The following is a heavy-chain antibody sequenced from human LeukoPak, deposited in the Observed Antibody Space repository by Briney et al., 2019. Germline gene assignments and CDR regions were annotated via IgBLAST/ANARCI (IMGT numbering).Heavy chain of an antibody. J-gene: IGHJ4*02. Sequence: GGSLRLSCAASGFTFSSYGMHWVRQAPGKGLEWVSGINWNGGSTGYADSVKGRFTISRDNAKNSLYLQMNSLRAEDTALYYCARADILTGYYTSLPDYWGQGTLVTVSS. CDR3: ARADILTGYYTSLPDY. D-gene: IGHD3-9*01. CDR2: INWNGGST. V-gene: IGHV3-20*04. CDR1: GFTFSSYG.